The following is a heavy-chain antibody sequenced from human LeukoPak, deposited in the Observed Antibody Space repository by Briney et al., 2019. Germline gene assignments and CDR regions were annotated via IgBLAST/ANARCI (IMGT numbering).Heavy chain of an antibody. CDR1: GYTLTELS. CDR2: FDPEDGET. Sequence: LRASVKVSCKVSGYTLTELSMHWVRQAPGKGLEWMGGFDPEDGETIYAQKFQGRATMTEDTSTDTAYMELSSLRSEDTAVYYCATDPSRAYSSSWYYFQHWGQGTLVTVSS. J-gene: IGHJ1*01. V-gene: IGHV1-24*01. D-gene: IGHD6-13*01. CDR3: ATDPSRAYSSSWYYFQH.